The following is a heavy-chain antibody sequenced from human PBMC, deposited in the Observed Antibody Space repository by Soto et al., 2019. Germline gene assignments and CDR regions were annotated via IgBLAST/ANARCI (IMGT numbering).Heavy chain of an antibody. CDR3: AQRLRDYGLGRQRAHDFDP. CDR1: GFSLSTTGVG. CDR2: IYWDDDK. Sequence: QITLKESGPTLVRPTQTLTLTCTFSGFSLSTTGVGVGWIRQPPGKALEWLALIYWDDDKRYSPSLKSRLTITNATSKNEVIRTMTHRDPVDTPTSCWAQRLRDYGLGRQRAHDFDPWGQGTLVTVSS. J-gene: IGHJ5*02. V-gene: IGHV2-5*02. D-gene: IGHD3-10*01.